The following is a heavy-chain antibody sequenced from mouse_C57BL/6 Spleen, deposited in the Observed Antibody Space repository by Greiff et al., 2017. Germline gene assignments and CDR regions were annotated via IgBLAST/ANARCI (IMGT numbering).Heavy chain of an antibody. J-gene: IGHJ4*01. V-gene: IGHV1-61*01. Sequence: QVQLKQPGAELVRPGSSVKLSCKASGYTFTSYWMDWVKQRPGQGLEWIGNIYPSDSETHYNQKFKDKATLTVDKSSSTAYMQLSSLTSEDSAVYYCAREREYAMDYWGQGTSVTVSS. CDR2: IYPSDSET. CDR3: AREREYAMDY. CDR1: GYTFTSYW.